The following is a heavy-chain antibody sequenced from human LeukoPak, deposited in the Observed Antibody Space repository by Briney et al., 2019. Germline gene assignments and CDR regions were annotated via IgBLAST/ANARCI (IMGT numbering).Heavy chain of an antibody. CDR3: ARVAGEYSSGWYDFDY. CDR1: GYTFTSYY. D-gene: IGHD6-19*01. CDR2: INPSGGST. V-gene: IGHV1-46*01. J-gene: IGHJ4*02. Sequence: ASGTVSFKASGYTFTSYYMHWGRQAPGQGLEWMGIINPSGGSTSYAQKFQGRVTMPRDTSTSTVYMELSSLRSEDTAVYYCARVAGEYSSGWYDFDYWGQGTLVTVSS.